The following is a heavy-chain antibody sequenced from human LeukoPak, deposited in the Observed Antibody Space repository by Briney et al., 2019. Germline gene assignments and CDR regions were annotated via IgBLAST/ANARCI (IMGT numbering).Heavy chain of an antibody. CDR2: IYHSGST. D-gene: IGHD3-22*01. CDR3: ARAAYYYDSSGYFHLNWFDP. V-gene: IGHV4-38-2*02. J-gene: IGHJ5*02. Sequence: SETLSPACTVSGGSISSYYWSWIRQPPGKGLEWIGSIYHSGSTYYNPSLKSRVTISVDTSKNQFSLKLSSVTAADTAVYYCARAAYYYDSSGYFHLNWFDPWGQGTLVTVSS. CDR1: GGSISSYY.